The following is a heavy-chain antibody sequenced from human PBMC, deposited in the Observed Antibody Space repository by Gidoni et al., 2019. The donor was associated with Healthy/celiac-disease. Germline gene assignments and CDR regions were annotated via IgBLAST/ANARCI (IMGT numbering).Heavy chain of an antibody. V-gene: IGHV3-23*01. CDR1: GFTFSSYA. CDR3: AGVDIVATTHDYYYYGMDV. Sequence: EVQLLESWGGLVQTGGSLRLSCAVSGFTFSSYAMSWLRQAPGKGLEWVSAIIGSGGSTSYAYSVKGRFPISRDNSKNTLYLQMNSLRAEDTAVYYCAGVDIVATTHDYYYYGMDVWGQGTTVTVSS. CDR2: IIGSGGST. D-gene: IGHD5-12*01. J-gene: IGHJ6*02.